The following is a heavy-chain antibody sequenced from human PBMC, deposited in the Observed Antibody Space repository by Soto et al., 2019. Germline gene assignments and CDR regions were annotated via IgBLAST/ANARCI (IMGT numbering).Heavy chain of an antibody. CDR1: GYSFISYG. V-gene: IGHV1-18*01. CDR3: VRDLDGSGSYYTDY. Sequence: ASVKVSCKGSGYSFISYGISWVRQAPGQGLEWMGWISVYNGNTNYAQNLQGRVTMATDTSTSTAYMELRSLRSDDTAVYYCVRDLDGSGSYYTDYWGLGTLVTVSS. D-gene: IGHD3-10*01. CDR2: ISVYNGNT. J-gene: IGHJ4*02.